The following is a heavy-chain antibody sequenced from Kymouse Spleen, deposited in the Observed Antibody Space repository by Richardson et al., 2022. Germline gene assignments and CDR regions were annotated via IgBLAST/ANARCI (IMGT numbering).Heavy chain of an antibody. CDR2: INHSGST. V-gene: IGHV4-34*01. D-gene: IGHD3-10*01. CDR1: GGSFSGYY. J-gene: IGHJ4*02. CDR3: ARGLRFGELLFYFDY. Sequence: QVQLQQWGAGLLKPSETLSLTCAVYGGSFSGYYWSWIRQPPGKGLEWIGEINHSGSTNYNPSLKSRVTISVDTSKNQFSLKLSSVTAADTAVYYCARGLRFGELLFYFDYWGQGTLVTVSS.